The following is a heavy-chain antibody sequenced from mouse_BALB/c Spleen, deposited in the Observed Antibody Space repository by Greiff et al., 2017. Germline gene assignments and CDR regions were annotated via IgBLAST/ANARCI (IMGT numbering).Heavy chain of an antibody. CDR1: GFSLTGYG. D-gene: IGHD1-1*01. J-gene: IGHJ4*01. V-gene: IGHV2-6-7*01. CDR3: AREGSSYVDYYAMDY. Sequence: VKLMESGPGLVAPSQSLSITCTVSGFSLTGYGVNWVRQPPGKGLEWLGMIWGDGSTDYNSALKSRLSISKDNSKSQVFLKMNSLQTDDTARYYCAREGSSYVDYYAMDYWGQGTSVTVSS. CDR2: IWGDGST.